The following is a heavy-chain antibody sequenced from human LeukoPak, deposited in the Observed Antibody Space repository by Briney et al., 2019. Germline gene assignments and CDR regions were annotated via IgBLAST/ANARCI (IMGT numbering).Heavy chain of an antibody. CDR2: IYWDDDK. CDR3: AHLLRLGESSLFPFDY. CDR1: GFSLSTTGVG. J-gene: IGHJ4*02. V-gene: IGHV2-5*02. Sequence: SGPTLVNPTQTLTLTCTFSGFSLSTTGVGVGWIRQPPGKALEWLALIYWDDDKRYSPSLKSRLTITKDTSKNQVVLTMTNMDPVDTATYYCAHLLRLGESSLFPFDYWGQGTLVTVSS. D-gene: IGHD3-16*02.